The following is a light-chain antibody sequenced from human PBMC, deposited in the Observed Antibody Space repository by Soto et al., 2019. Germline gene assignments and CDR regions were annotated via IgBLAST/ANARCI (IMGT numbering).Light chain of an antibody. J-gene: IGKJ1*01. Sequence: EIVLTQSPGTLSLSPGERATLSCRASQSVSSDYLAWYQQKPGQAPRVLIYGASSRATGIPDRFSGSGSGTDFTLTIRRLEPEDFAVYYCQQYGRSPTTFGQGTKVDIK. CDR1: QSVSSDY. CDR2: GAS. CDR3: QQYGRSPTT. V-gene: IGKV3-20*01.